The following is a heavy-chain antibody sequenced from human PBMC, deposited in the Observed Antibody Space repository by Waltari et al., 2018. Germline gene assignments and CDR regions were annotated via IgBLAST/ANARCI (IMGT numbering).Heavy chain of an antibody. CDR3: ARGHSRGTFWHFDL. CDR2: KYTTGSA. D-gene: IGHD1-1*01. Sequence: QMQLQESDPGLLKPSQTLSLARTVSGGSIPTGFYYWTWIRQPAAKGLEWIGRKYTTGSADYNPSLGSRLTISLDTSKNQFFLKLDSVTAADTAVYYCARGHSRGTFWHFDLWGRGTLVTVSS. CDR1: GGSIPTGFYY. V-gene: IGHV4-61*02. J-gene: IGHJ2*01.